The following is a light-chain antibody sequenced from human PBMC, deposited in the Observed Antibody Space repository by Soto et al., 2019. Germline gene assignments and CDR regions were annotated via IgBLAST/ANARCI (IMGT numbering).Light chain of an antibody. CDR2: DAS. Sequence: EIVLTQSPGTLSLSPGERATLSCRDSRGISSNLAWYQQKPGQAPRLFXYDASTRANGIPARFSGSGSGTELTLTISSLQSEDFAVYYCHQYNNWPTWTFDQGTKVDIK. V-gene: IGKV3-15*01. CDR3: HQYNNWPTWT. CDR1: RGISSN. J-gene: IGKJ1*01.